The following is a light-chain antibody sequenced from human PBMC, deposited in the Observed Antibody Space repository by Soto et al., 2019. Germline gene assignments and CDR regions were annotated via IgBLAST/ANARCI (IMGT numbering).Light chain of an antibody. Sequence: DIQMTQSPSSLSASVGDRVTITCRASQSISSYLNWYQQKPGKAPKLLIYAASSLQSGVPSRFSGSGSGTDFTLTISSLQHEDFATYYCQQSYSTLMYTFCKGTKMEIK. CDR1: QSISSY. J-gene: IGKJ2*01. CDR3: QQSYSTLMYT. CDR2: AAS. V-gene: IGKV1-39*01.